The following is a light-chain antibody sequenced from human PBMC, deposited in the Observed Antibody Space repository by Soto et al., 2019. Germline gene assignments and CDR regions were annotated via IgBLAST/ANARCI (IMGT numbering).Light chain of an antibody. CDR2: EVS. J-gene: IGLJ3*02. V-gene: IGLV2-23*02. Sequence: QSVLTQPASVXGSPGQSITISCTGTSSDVGSYNLVSWYQQHPGKAPKPMIYEVSKRPSGVSNRFSGSKSGNTASLTISGLQAEDEADYYCCSYAGSSSWVFGGGTKVTV. CDR1: SSDVGSYNL. CDR3: CSYAGSSSWV.